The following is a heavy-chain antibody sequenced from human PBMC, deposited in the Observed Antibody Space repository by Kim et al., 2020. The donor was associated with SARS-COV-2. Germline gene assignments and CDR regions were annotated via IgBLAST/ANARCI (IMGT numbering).Heavy chain of an antibody. CDR3: ARAGDFWSGYYTDYYYYG. CDR1: GFTFSSYG. CDR2: IWYDGSNK. V-gene: IGHV3-33*01. Sequence: GGSLRLSCAASGFTFSSYGMHWVRQAPGKGLEWVAVIWYDGSNKYYADSVKGRFTISRDNYKNTLYLQMNSLRAEDTDVYYCARAGDFWSGYYTDYYYYG. J-gene: IGHJ6*01. D-gene: IGHD3-3*01.